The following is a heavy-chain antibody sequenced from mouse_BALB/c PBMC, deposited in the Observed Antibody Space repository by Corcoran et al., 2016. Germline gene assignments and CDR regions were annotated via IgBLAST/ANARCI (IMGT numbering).Heavy chain of an antibody. D-gene: IGHD2-14*01. Sequence: QFQLQQSGPELVKPGASVKISCKASGYSFTSYYIHWVKQRPGQGLEWIGWIFPGSGNTKYNEKFKGKATLTADTSSSTAYMQLSSLTSEDSAVYFCARYYRYAMDYWGQGTSVTVSS. CDR3: ARYYRYAMDY. J-gene: IGHJ4*01. CDR1: GYSFTSYY. V-gene: IGHV1-66*01. CDR2: IFPGSGNT.